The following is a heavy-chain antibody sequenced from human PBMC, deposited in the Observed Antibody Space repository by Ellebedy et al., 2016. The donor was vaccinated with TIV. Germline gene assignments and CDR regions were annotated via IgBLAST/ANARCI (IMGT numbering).Heavy chain of an antibody. CDR2: MYHSGGT. CDR1: GFSISSGHY. CDR3: AGSGGFGELDAFDI. D-gene: IGHD3-10*01. V-gene: IGHV4-38-2*01. J-gene: IGHJ3*02. Sequence: MPSETLSLTCAVSGFSISSGHYWGWFRLPPGQGLQWIASMYHSGGTYHNPSLKSRVTISVDTSKNQFSLKLTSVTAAETAVYYCAGSGGFGELDAFDIWGLGTLVTVSS.